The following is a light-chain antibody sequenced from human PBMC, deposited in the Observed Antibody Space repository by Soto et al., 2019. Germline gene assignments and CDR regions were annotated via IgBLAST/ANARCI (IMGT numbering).Light chain of an antibody. CDR1: QDISNY. Sequence: DIQMTPSRSILSASVGARVTITCLASQDISNYLAWYQQKPGKVPKLLIYTASTLQSGVPSRFSGSGSGTDFTLTISSLQPEDVATYYCQKYNSALTFGQGTRLEI. J-gene: IGKJ5*01. CDR3: QKYNSALT. V-gene: IGKV1-27*01. CDR2: TAS.